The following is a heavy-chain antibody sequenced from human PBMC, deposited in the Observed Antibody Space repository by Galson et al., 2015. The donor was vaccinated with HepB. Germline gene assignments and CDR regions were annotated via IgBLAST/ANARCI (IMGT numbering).Heavy chain of an antibody. CDR3: ARDYQGGMASAFDY. CDR1: GFMFSTYD. Sequence: SLRLSCAASGFMFSTYDMHWVRQSTGEGLEWVAGIGITGDTHYPDSVKGRFTISRENAQNSLYLQMNSLRAEDTAVYYCARDYQGGMASAFDYWGQGTLVTVSS. D-gene: IGHD6-13*01. CDR2: IGITGDT. J-gene: IGHJ4*02. V-gene: IGHV3-13*01.